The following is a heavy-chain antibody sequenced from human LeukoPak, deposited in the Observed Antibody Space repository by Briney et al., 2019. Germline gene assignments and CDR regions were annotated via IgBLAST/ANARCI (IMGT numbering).Heavy chain of an antibody. Sequence: GGSLRLSCAASGFTFSSYSMNWVRQAPGKGLEWVSSISSSSSYMYYADSVKGRFTISRDNAKNSLYLQMNSLRAEDTAVYYCARDMGSGSDYWGQGTLVTVSS. CDR3: ARDMGSGSDY. J-gene: IGHJ4*02. D-gene: IGHD6-19*01. CDR1: GFTFSSYS. CDR2: ISSSSSYM. V-gene: IGHV3-21*01.